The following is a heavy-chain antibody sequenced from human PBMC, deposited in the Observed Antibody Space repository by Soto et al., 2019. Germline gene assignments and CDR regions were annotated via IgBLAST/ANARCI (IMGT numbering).Heavy chain of an antibody. V-gene: IGHV3-30-3*01. Sequence: QVQLVESGGGVVQPGRSLRLSCAASGFTFSSYAMQWVRQAPGKGLEWVAVISYDGSNKYYADSVKGRFTISRDNSKNTLYLQMNSLRAEDTAVYYCARDLLPYYDFWSGPENYYYGMDVWGQGTTVTVSS. D-gene: IGHD3-3*01. CDR2: ISYDGSNK. CDR3: ARDLLPYYDFWSGPENYYYGMDV. CDR1: GFTFSSYA. J-gene: IGHJ6*02.